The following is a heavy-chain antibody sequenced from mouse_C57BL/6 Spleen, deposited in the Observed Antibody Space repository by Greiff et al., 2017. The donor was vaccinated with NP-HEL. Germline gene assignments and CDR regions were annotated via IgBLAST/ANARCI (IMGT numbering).Heavy chain of an antibody. CDR2: ISSGSSTI. CDR3: ARDEYDGPFAY. CDR1: GFTFSDYG. V-gene: IGHV5-17*01. D-gene: IGHD2-4*01. Sequence: EVKVVESGGGLVKPGGSLKLSCAASGFTFSDYGMHWVRQAPEKGLEWVAYISSGSSTIYYADTVKGRFTISRDNAKNTLFLQMTSLRSEDTAMYYCARDEYDGPFAYWGQGTLVTVSA. J-gene: IGHJ3*01.